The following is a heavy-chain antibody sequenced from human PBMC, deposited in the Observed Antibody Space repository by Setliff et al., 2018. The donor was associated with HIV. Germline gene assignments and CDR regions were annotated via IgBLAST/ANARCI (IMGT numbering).Heavy chain of an antibody. Sequence: SETLSLTCTVSGGSISSTSYYWGWIRQPPGNGLEWIGSIYLTGSTYYKPSLKTRITISVDTSKNQLSLKLSSLTAADTAVYYCASLPPLYDSSGYYFDYWGQGTLVTVSS. CDR2: IYLTGST. J-gene: IGHJ4*02. V-gene: IGHV4-39*01. CDR1: GGSISSTSYY. D-gene: IGHD3-22*01. CDR3: ASLPPLYDSSGYYFDY.